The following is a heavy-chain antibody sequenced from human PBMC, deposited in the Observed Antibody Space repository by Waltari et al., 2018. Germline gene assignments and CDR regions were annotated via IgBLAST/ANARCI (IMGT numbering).Heavy chain of an antibody. CDR2: IYHSGST. CDR1: GGSISSGGYS. Sequence: QLQLQESGSGLVKPSQTLSLTCAVSGGSISSGGYSWSWIRQPPGKGLEWIGYIYHSGSTYYNPSLKSRVTISVDRSKNQFSLKLSSVTAADTAVYYCARDNERSRYFDWFGAFDIWGQGTMVTVSS. V-gene: IGHV4-30-2*01. CDR3: ARDNERSRYFDWFGAFDI. D-gene: IGHD3-9*01. J-gene: IGHJ3*02.